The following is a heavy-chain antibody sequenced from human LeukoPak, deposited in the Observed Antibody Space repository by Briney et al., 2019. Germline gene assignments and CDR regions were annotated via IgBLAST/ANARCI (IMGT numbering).Heavy chain of an antibody. CDR3: ARRRAAAGLGNWFDP. D-gene: IGHD6-13*01. V-gene: IGHV3-74*01. J-gene: IGHJ5*02. CDR1: GFTFSSYW. Sequence: GGSLRLSCAASGFTFSSYWMRWVRQAPGKGLVWVSRISSDGSTTTYADSVKGRFTISRDNAKNTLYLQMNSLRAEDTAVYYCARRRAAAGLGNWFDPWGQGTLVTVSS. CDR2: ISSDGSTT.